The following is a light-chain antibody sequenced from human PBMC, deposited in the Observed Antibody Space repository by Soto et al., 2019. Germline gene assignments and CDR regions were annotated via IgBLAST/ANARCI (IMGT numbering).Light chain of an antibody. J-gene: IGKJ1*01. V-gene: IGKV3-20*01. CDR2: AAS. CDR1: QRISSNY. Sequence: DIVLTQSPGTLSLSPGERATLSCRASQRISSNYLGWYQQKPGQAPRLLIYAASSRATGIPDRFSGSGSGTDFTLTISRVEPEDFAVYYCQDYGSSPQTFGQGTKVDIK. CDR3: QDYGSSPQT.